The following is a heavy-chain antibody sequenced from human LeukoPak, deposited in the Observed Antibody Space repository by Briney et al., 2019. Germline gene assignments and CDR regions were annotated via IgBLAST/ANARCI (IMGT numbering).Heavy chain of an antibody. V-gene: IGHV3-23*01. CDR3: AKDLYSGSYLPLDFDY. J-gene: IGHJ4*02. Sequence: GGSLRLSCAASGFTFSSYAMSWVRQAPGKGPEWVSAISGSGGSTYYADSVKGRFTISRDNSKNTLYLQMNSLRAEDTAVYYCAKDLYSGSYLPLDFDYWGQGTLVTVSS. CDR2: ISGSGGST. D-gene: IGHD1-26*01. CDR1: GFTFSSYA.